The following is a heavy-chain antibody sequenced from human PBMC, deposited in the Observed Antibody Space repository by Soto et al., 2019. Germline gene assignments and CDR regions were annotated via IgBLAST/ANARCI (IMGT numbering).Heavy chain of an antibody. CDR2: ISSNGNYI. J-gene: IGHJ4*02. V-gene: IGHV3-21*01. D-gene: IGHD3-22*01. Sequence: GGSLRLSCRASGFTFSDFAMSWVRQAPGKGLEWVSSISSNGNYIYYADSMKGRFTISRDNAEKSLYLQMNSLRGEDTAVYYCARVTHYYDSIGYSHFFDYWGQGTLVTVSS. CDR3: ARVTHYYDSIGYSHFFDY. CDR1: GFTFSDFA.